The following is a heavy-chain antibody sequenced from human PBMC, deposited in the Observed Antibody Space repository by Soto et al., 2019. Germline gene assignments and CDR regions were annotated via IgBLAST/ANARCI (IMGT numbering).Heavy chain of an antibody. CDR1: GGSISSSSYY. CDR3: ARHSPPDRRSWFNYDGMDV. J-gene: IGHJ6*02. D-gene: IGHD6-13*01. Sequence: PSETLSLTCTVSGGSISSSSYYWGWIRQPPGKGLEWIGSIYYSGSTYYNPSLKSRVTISVDTSKNQFSLKLSSVTAADTAVYYCARHSPPDRRSWFNYDGMDVWGQGTTVTV. V-gene: IGHV4-39*01. CDR2: IYYSGST.